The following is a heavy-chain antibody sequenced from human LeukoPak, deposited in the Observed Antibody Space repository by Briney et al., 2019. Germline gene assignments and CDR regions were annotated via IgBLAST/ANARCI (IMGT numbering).Heavy chain of an antibody. D-gene: IGHD1/OR15-1a*01. CDR2: ISWDGGVT. J-gene: IGHJ4*02. CDR3: AKALGGTGDY. Sequence: GGSPRLSCAASGFTFDDYTMHWVRHPPGKGLEWVSLISWDGGVTYYADSVKGRFTISRDNNKKSLYLQMHSLRADDTALYYCAKALGGTGDYWGQGTLVTVSS. V-gene: IGHV3-43*01. CDR1: GFTFDDYT.